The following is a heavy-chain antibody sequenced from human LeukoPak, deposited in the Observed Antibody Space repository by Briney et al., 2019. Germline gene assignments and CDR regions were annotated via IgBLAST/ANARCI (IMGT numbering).Heavy chain of an antibody. Sequence: GGSLRLSCAASGFIFSDYAMHWVRQSPGKGLEWVAFMSYDGRNEYYADSVKGRFTISRDNAKNSLYLQMNSLRAEDTAVYYCARDLKMATIERVLVDYWGQGTLVTVSS. J-gene: IGHJ4*02. CDR2: MSYDGRNE. CDR3: ARDLKMATIERVLVDY. V-gene: IGHV3-30*04. D-gene: IGHD5-24*01. CDR1: GFIFSDYA.